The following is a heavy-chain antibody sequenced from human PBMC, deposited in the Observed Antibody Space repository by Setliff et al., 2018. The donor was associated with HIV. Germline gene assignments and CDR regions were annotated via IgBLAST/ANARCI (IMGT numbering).Heavy chain of an antibody. J-gene: IGHJ5*02. CDR2: IHYTGST. V-gene: IGHV4-39*02. Sequence: LSLTCSVSGAPVSSGRYYWGWIRQPPGKGLEWIATIHYTGSTYYNPSFKNRVTISADTSKKQVSLRLTSVTAADTAVYYCARDRRSIFGVDTKNWFDPWGQGTLVTVSS. D-gene: IGHD3-3*01. CDR3: ARDRRSIFGVDTKNWFDP. CDR1: GAPVSSGRYY.